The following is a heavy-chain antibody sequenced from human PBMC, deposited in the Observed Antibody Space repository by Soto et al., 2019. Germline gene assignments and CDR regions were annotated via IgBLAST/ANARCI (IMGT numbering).Heavy chain of an antibody. J-gene: IGHJ4*02. CDR2: ISGSGGST. Sequence: EVQLLESGGGLVQPGGSLRLSCAASGFTFSSYAMSWVRQAPGKGLEWVSAISGSGGSTYYADSVKGRFTISRDNSKSTLYLQMNSLRAEDTAVYYCARSSSYVDIHFDYWGQGTLVTVSS. V-gene: IGHV3-23*01. CDR3: ARSSSYVDIHFDY. D-gene: IGHD6-13*01. CDR1: GFTFSSYA.